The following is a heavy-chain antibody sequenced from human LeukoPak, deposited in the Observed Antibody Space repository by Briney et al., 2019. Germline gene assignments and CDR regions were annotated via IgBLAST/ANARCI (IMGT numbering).Heavy chain of an antibody. J-gene: IGHJ3*02. CDR1: GFTFNTYA. V-gene: IGHV3-23*01. Sequence: HPGGSLRLSCAASGFTFNTYAMSWVRQAPGKGLEWVSAISGSGGSTYYADSVKGRFTISRDNSKNTLYLQMNSLRAEDTAVYYCAKDHGYYGGNSEGYAFDIWGQGTMVTVSS. CDR3: AKDHGYYGGNSEGYAFDI. CDR2: ISGSGGST. D-gene: IGHD4-23*01.